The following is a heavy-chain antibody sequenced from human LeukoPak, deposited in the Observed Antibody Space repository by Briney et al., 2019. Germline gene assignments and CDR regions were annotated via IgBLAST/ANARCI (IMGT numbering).Heavy chain of an antibody. D-gene: IGHD3-22*01. J-gene: IGHJ3*02. CDR2: INHSGST. CDR1: GGSFSGYY. Sequence: PSETLSLTCAVYGGSFSGYYWSWIRQPPGKGLEWIGEINHSGSTNYNPSLKSRVTISVDTSKNQFSLKLSSVTAADTAVYYCARAGGISMIRELKVLNAFDIWGQGTMVTVSS. V-gene: IGHV4-34*01. CDR3: ARAGGISMIRELKVLNAFDI.